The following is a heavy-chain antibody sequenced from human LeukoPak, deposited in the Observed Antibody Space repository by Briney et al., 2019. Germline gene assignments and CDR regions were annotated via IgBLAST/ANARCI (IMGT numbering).Heavy chain of an antibody. V-gene: IGHV3-53*01. Sequence: GGSLRLSCTGSGFTVSINSMSWVRQAPGKGLEWVSFIYSGGNTHYSDSVKGRFTISRDNSKNTLYLQMNSLRAEDTAVYYCARRAGEYSHPYDYWGQGTLVTVSS. CDR2: IYSGGNT. J-gene: IGHJ4*02. CDR3: ARRAGEYSHPYDY. CDR1: GFTVSINS. D-gene: IGHD2/OR15-2a*01.